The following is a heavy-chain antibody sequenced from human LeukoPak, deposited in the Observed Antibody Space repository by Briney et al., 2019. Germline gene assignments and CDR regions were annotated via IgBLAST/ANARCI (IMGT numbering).Heavy chain of an antibody. CDR1: GGSISSGGYY. CDR3: ARASWGYYCSGIYFRWNYYFDY. J-gene: IGHJ4*02. CDR2: IYCSGSN. Sequence: SGTLSLTCTVSGGSISSGGYYWGWIGQRQGKGLEWIVYIYCSGSNYYNASLRSRITISVDTSKNQFSLKLSSVTAAHTAVYYCARASWGYYCSGIYFRWNYYFDYWGQGTLVTVSS. V-gene: IGHV4-31*03. D-gene: IGHD3-10*01.